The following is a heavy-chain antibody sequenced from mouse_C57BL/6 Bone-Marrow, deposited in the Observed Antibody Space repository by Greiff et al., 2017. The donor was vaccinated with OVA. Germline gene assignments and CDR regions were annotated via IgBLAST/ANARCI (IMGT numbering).Heavy chain of an antibody. D-gene: IGHD1-1*01. CDR3: AREDTTVVGGY. Sequence: EVQLQQSGPELVKPGASVKISCKASGYSFTGYYMNWVKQSPDKSLEWIGEINPSTGGTTYNPKFKAKATLTVYNSSSTAYLQLKSMTSEDDAVYYCAREDTTVVGGYWGQGTTLTVSS. CDR1: GYSFTGYY. J-gene: IGHJ2*01. CDR2: INPSTGGT. V-gene: IGHV1-42*01.